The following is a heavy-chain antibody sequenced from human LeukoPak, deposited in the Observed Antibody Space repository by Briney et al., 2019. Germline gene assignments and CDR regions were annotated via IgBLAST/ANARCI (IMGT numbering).Heavy chain of an antibody. J-gene: IGHJ3*02. D-gene: IGHD2-2*01. V-gene: IGHV1-24*01. CDR1: GYTLTELS. CDR2: FDPEDGET. Sequence: ASVKVSCKVSGYTLTELSMHWVRQTPGKGLEWMGGFDPEDGETIYAQKFQGRVTMTEDTSTDTAYMELSSLRSEDTAVYYCATDLRWASSTRAFDIWGQGTMVTVSS. CDR3: ATDLRWASSTRAFDI.